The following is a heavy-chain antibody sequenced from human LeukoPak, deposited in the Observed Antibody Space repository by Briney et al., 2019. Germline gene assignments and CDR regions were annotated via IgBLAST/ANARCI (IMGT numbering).Heavy chain of an antibody. Sequence: GGSLRLSCAASGFTFSSYSMNWVRQAPGKGLEWVSSISSSSSYIYYADSVKGRFTISRDNAKNSLYLQMNSLRAEDTAVYYCARVSPIQLLLGPFGNWGQGTLVTVSS. CDR1: GFTFSSYS. D-gene: IGHD5-18*01. CDR2: ISSSSSYI. J-gene: IGHJ4*02. CDR3: ARVSPIQLLLGPFGN. V-gene: IGHV3-21*01.